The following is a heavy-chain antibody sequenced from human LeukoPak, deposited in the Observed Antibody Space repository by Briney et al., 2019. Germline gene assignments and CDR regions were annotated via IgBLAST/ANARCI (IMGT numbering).Heavy chain of an antibody. J-gene: IGHJ4*01. V-gene: IGHV3-23*03. Sequence: GGSLRLSCAASGFTSSTYAMSWVRQAPGKGLEWVSLMYSGGGTSYADSVKGRFTISRDTSKNTLYLQMSSLRAEDTALYYCARYDNGKDYFDYWGQGTLVTVSS. CDR3: ARYDNGKDYFDY. D-gene: IGHD1-1*01. CDR2: MYSGGGT. CDR1: GFTSSTYA.